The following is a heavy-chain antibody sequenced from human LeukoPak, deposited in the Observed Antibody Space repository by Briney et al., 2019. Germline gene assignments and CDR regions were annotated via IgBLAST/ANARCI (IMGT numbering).Heavy chain of an antibody. CDR1: GGFIRDSGYY. V-gene: IGHV4-38-2*02. Sequence: SETLSLTCTVSGGFIRDSGYYWGWIRQSPGKGLEWIGTIWHSGITYYNPSLKSRVTISVDTSKNQFSLNLSSVTAADTAVYYCARLGLNLGNPDHWGQGTLVTVSS. J-gene: IGHJ4*02. CDR3: ARLGLNLGNPDH. CDR2: IWHSGIT. D-gene: IGHD1-14*01.